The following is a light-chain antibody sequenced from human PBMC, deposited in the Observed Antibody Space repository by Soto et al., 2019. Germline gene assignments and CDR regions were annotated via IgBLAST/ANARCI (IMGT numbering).Light chain of an antibody. V-gene: IGKV1-12*01. Sequence: DIQMTQSPSSVSASVGDRVTITCRASQGASSWLAWYQQKPGEAPKCLIYDASSLQSGVPSRFSGSGSGTDFTLTISSLQPEDFATYYCQQGNSFPRTFGQGTKVDIK. J-gene: IGKJ1*01. CDR2: DAS. CDR3: QQGNSFPRT. CDR1: QGASSW.